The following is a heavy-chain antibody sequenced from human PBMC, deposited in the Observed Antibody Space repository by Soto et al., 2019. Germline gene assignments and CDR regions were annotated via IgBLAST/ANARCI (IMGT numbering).Heavy chain of an antibody. Sequence: PSETLSLTCDVSGDTISTGGYTWAWIRQPPGKALEWIGHTYHSGNPYYNPSLKSRVIISVDRSKNQFSLKLSSVTAADTAVYYCARAPGSSAEVYHLDYWGQGTLVTVSS. J-gene: IGHJ4*02. D-gene: IGHD6-19*01. CDR2: TYHSGNP. CDR1: GDTISTGGYT. V-gene: IGHV4-30-2*01. CDR3: ARAPGSSAEVYHLDY.